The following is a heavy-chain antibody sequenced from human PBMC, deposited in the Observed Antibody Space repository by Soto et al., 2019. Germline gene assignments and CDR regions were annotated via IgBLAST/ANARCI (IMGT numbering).Heavy chain of an antibody. CDR3: ARSPRSSPYFDY. V-gene: IGHV5-51*01. CDR2: IYPGDHET. J-gene: IGHJ4*02. D-gene: IGHD6-13*01. CDR1: GYTFSNFW. Sequence: GESLKICCQCSGYTFSNFWIGWVRQLPGKGLEWMGIIYPGDHETRYSPSFHGKVTISADKSINTAYLQWNSLEASDTAFYFCARSPRSSPYFDYWGQGALVPVSS.